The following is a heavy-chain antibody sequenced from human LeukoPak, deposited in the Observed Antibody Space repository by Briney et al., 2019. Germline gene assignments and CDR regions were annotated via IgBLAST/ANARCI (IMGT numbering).Heavy chain of an antibody. J-gene: IGHJ4*02. CDR2: ISAYNGNT. V-gene: IGHV1-18*01. CDR1: GYTFTSYG. CDR3: ARGRLYYYGSGSYSDYFDY. Sequence: ASVKVSCKASGYTFTSYGISWVRQAPEQGLEWMGWISAYNGNTNYAQKLQGRVTMTTDTSTGTAYMELRSLRSDDTAVYYCARGRLYYYGSGSYSDYFDYWGQGTLVTVSS. D-gene: IGHD3-10*01.